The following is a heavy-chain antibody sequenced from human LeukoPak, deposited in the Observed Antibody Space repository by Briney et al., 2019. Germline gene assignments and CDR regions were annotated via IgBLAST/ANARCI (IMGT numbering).Heavy chain of an antibody. CDR3: ARGGRFAPIVVVVAATQLMDV. CDR2: INHSGST. J-gene: IGHJ6*04. CDR1: GGSFSAYY. Sequence: KPSETLSLNCAVYGGSFSAYYWSWIRQPPGKGLEWIGEINHSGSTNYNPSLKSRVTMSVDTSKNQFSLQLNSVTAADTAVYYCARGGRFAPIVVVVAATQLMDVWGKGTTVTVSS. V-gene: IGHV4-34*01. D-gene: IGHD2-15*01.